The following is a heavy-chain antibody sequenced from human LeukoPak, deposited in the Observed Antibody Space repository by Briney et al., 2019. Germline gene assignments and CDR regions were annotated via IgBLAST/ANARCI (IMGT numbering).Heavy chain of an antibody. CDR1: GYSFTDHW. J-gene: IGHJ5*02. CDR3: ARTYGGTSYSCFDP. CDR2: IYPGDSDA. V-gene: IGHV5-51*01. Sequence: GESLKISCKGSGYSFTDHWSGWVRQMSGKGLEWMGVIYPGDSDARYSPSFQGQVTISADKSISTAYLQWSSLNASDTAMYYCARTYGGTSYSCFDPWGQGTLVTVSS. D-gene: IGHD1-26*01.